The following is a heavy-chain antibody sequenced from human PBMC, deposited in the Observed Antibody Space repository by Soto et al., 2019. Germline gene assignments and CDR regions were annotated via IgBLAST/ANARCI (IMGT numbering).Heavy chain of an antibody. CDR1: GFTFSSYW. CDR2: INSDGSST. CDR3: ARDPDLIYGGLDAFDL. Sequence: EVQLVESGGGLVQPGGSLRLSCAASGFTFSSYWMHWVRQAPGKGLVWVSRINSDGSSTSYADSVKGRFTISRDNAKNTLYLQMNSRRAEDTAVYYCARDPDLIYGGLDAFDLWGQGTMVTVSS. V-gene: IGHV3-74*01. D-gene: IGHD4-17*01. J-gene: IGHJ3*01.